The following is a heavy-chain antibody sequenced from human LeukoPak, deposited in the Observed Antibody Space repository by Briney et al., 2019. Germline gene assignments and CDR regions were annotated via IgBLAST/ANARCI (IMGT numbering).Heavy chain of an antibody. CDR1: GYTFTGYY. D-gene: IGHD2-21*01. CDR2: INPNSGGT. Sequence: ASVKVSCKASGYTFTGYYMYCVRQAPGQGLEWMGWINPNSGGTNYAQKFQGRVTMSRDTSISTAYMELSRLRSDETAVYYCARDGLEYCGGDRFSSWGQGPLVTVSS. J-gene: IGHJ4*02. CDR3: ARDGLEYCGGDRFSS. V-gene: IGHV1-2*02.